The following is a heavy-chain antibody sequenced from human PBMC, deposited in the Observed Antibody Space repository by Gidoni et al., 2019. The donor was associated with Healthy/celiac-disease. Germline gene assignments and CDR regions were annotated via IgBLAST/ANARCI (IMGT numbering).Heavy chain of an antibody. CDR2: IRGGGGST. CDR1: GFTFSRLA. V-gene: IGHV3-23*01. J-gene: IGHJ5*02. Sequence: EVQLLESGGGLVQPGGSLRLSCPASGFTFSRLAMSWVRQAAGKGLEWVSAIRGGGGSTYYADSVKGRFTISRDNSKNTLYLQMNSLRAEDTAVYYCAKGGVGKGGQYNWFDPWGQGTLVTVSS. CDR3: AKGGVGKGGQYNWFDP. D-gene: IGHD1-26*01.